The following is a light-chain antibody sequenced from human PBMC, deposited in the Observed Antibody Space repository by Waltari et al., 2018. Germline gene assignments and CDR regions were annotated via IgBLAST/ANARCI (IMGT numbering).Light chain of an antibody. CDR3: HQYYNTPFT. Sequence: DIVMTLSPDSLAVSLGERATINCKSSQSVLYSSNNKNSLCWYQQKPGQPPKLLIYGASTRESGVPDRFSGSGSGTDFTLTISSLQAEDVAVYYCHQYYNTPFTFGPGTKVDIK. CDR1: QSVLYSSNNKNS. V-gene: IGKV4-1*01. CDR2: GAS. J-gene: IGKJ3*01.